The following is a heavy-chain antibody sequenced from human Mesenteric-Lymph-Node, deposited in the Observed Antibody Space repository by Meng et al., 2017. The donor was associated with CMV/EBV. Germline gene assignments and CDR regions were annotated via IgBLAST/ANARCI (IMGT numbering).Heavy chain of an antibody. V-gene: IGHV3-9*01. CDR1: GFTFDDYA. CDR2: ISWNGGSI. J-gene: IGHJ6*02. CDR3: AKVVAGYYYGLDV. D-gene: IGHD6-19*01. Sequence: SLMISCAASGFTFDDYAMHWVRQAPGKGLEWVSGISWNGGSIGYADSVKGRFTISRDNAKNSLYLQMNSLRAEDTALYYCAKVVAGYYYGLDVWGQGTTVTVSS.